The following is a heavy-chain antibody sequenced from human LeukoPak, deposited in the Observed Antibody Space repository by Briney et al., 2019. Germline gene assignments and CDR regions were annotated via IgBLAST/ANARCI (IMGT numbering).Heavy chain of an antibody. J-gene: IGHJ4*02. CDR1: GYSFTSYW. CDR3: ARQAHYYDSSGYNLFDY. Sequence: GESLKISCKGSGYSFTSYWIGWVRQMPGKGLEWMGIIYPGDSDTRYSPSFQGQVTISADKSISTAYLQWSSLKASDTAMYYCARQAHYYDSSGYNLFDYWGQGTLVTVSS. D-gene: IGHD3-22*01. CDR2: IYPGDSDT. V-gene: IGHV5-51*01.